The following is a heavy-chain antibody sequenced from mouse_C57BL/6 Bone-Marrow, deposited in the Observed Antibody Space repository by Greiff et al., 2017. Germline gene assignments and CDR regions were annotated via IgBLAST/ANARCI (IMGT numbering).Heavy chain of an antibody. CDR3: ARGGNYGGYALDY. J-gene: IGHJ2*01. CDR1: GYTFTTYP. V-gene: IGHV1-47*01. D-gene: IGHD2-14*01. Sequence: VQLQQSGAELVKPGASVKMSCKASGYTFTTYPIEWMRQNHGKSLEWIGNFHPYNDDTKYTEKFKGKATLTVEQSSSTVYLELSRLTSDDSAVFYCARGGNYGGYALDYWGQGTTVTVSS. CDR2: FHPYNDDT.